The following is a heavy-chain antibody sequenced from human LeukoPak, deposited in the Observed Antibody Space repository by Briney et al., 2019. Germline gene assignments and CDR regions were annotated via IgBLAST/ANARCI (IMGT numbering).Heavy chain of an antibody. Sequence: PSETLSPTCTVSGGSISSSNYWGWIRQPPGKGLEWIGSIYYSGSTYYNPSLKSRVTISVDTSKNQFSLKLSSVTAADTAVYYCARGLRHYYYYMGVWGKGTTVTISS. CDR2: IYYSGST. V-gene: IGHV4-39*01. J-gene: IGHJ6*03. CDR3: ARGLRHYYYYMGV. D-gene: IGHD4-17*01. CDR1: GGSISSSNY.